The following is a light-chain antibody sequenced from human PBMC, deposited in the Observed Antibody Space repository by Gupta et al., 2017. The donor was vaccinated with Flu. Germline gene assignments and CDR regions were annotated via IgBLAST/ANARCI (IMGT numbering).Light chain of an antibody. CDR2: AAS. CDR3: QQVNSYPYT. Sequence: PSFLSASVGDRVTITCRASQGISSYLGWYQQKPGKAPQLLIYAASNLQSGVPSRFSGSGSGRQFTLTIRSLQPEDFATYFCQQVNSYPYTFGQGTKLEIK. CDR1: QGISSY. J-gene: IGKJ2*01. V-gene: IGKV1-9*01.